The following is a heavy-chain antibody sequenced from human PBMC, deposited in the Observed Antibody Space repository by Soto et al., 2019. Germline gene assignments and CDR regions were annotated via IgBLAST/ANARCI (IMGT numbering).Heavy chain of an antibody. J-gene: IGHJ4*02. CDR3: ARDKITGGFDY. CDR1: GGYIGSSSYY. Sequence: LVTLSHTNTVSGGYIGSSSYYWGWIRKTPGKGLEWIGSIYYSGGTYYNPSLKSRVTISVDTSKTQFSLKLTSVTAAVMSVYYCARDKITGGFDYCGQGTLVTVSS. V-gene: IGHV4-39*02. D-gene: IGHD2-8*02. CDR2: IYYSGGT.